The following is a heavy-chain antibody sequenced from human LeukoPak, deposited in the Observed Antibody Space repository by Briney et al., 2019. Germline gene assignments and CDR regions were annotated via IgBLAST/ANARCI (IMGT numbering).Heavy chain of an antibody. CDR1: GFTFSSYA. CDR2: ISTSGGDT. D-gene: IGHD2-15*01. CDR3: ARQLGYCSDGSCYFDS. Sequence: PGGSLRLSCAASGFTFSSYAMSWVRQAPGKGLEWVSAISTSGGDTYYTGSVRGRFTISRDSSENTLYLQLSSLRAEDTAIYYCARQLGYCSDGSCYFDSWGQGTLVTVSS. V-gene: IGHV3-23*01. J-gene: IGHJ4*02.